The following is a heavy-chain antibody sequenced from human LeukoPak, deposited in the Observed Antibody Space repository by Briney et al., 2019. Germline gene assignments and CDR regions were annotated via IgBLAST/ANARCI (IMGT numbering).Heavy chain of an antibody. Sequence: SSETLSLTCAVYGGSFSGYYWSWIRQPPGKGLEWVGEINHSGSTNYNPSLKSRVTISVDTSKNQFSLKLSSVTAADTAVYYCARGSLLWFGELLYGEKWNWFDPWGQGTLVTVSS. V-gene: IGHV4-34*01. CDR1: GGSFSGYY. J-gene: IGHJ5*02. CDR2: INHSGST. D-gene: IGHD3-10*01. CDR3: ARGSLLWFGELLYGEKWNWFDP.